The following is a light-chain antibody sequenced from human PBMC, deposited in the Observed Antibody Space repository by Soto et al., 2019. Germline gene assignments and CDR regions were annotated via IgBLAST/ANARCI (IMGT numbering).Light chain of an antibody. J-gene: IGKJ1*01. CDR3: QQYYTYPWT. Sequence: DIQMTQSPSSLSASAGDRVTITCRASQSISSYLNWYQQKPGEAPKLLIYAASSSQSGVPSRLSGSGSGTEFILTISSLQPDDFATYYCQQYYTYPWTFGQGTKGDI. CDR2: AAS. CDR1: QSISSY. V-gene: IGKV1-39*01.